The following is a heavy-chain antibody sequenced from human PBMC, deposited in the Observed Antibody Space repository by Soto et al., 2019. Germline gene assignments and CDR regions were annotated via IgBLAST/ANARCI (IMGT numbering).Heavy chain of an antibody. V-gene: IGHV4-34*01. J-gene: IGHJ3*02. Sequence: QVQLQQWGAGLLKPSETLSLTCAVYGGFVSSGSYYWSWIRQPPGKGLEWIGEMSHSGGTHFNPSLKSRVTISVDTSKNQFSLKRSSVTAADTALYYCARVERVTATTVVDAFDIWGPGTMVTVSS. CDR2: MSHSGGT. CDR1: GGFVSSGSYY. D-gene: IGHD2-21*02. CDR3: ARVERVTATTVVDAFDI.